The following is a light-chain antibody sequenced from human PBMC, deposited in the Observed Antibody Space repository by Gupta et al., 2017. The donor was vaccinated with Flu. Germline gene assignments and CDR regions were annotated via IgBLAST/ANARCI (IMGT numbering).Light chain of an antibody. CDR3: QQRSSWPPWT. CDR2: DAS. J-gene: IGKJ1*01. Sequence: EIVLTQSPATLSLSPGERATLSCRASQSVGSFLAWYQQKPGQAPRLLIYDASNRATGIPARFSGSGSGTDFTLTISSLEPEDLAVYYCQQRSSWPPWTFGQGTKVEIK. CDR1: QSVGSF. V-gene: IGKV3-11*01.